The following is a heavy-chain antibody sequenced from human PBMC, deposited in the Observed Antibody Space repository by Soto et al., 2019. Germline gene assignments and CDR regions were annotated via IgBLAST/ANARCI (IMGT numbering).Heavy chain of an antibody. J-gene: IGHJ6*02. D-gene: IGHD6-19*01. CDR2: IYHTGNA. Sequence: SETLSLTCGVSGDSISNSRFYWAWIRQPPGEGLEWIGSIYHTGNAYYNPSLKSRVTISVDTSKNQFSLKLSSVTAADTAVYYCARGIDGWYQGRYCYGMYVCGLGT. V-gene: IGHV4-39*07. CDR3: ARGIDGWYQGRYCYGMYV. CDR1: GDSISNSRFY.